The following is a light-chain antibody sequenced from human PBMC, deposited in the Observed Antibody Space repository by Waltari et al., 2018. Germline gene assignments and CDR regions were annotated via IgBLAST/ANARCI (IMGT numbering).Light chain of an antibody. CDR2: DVS. CDR1: SSDVGSYNY. V-gene: IGLV2-14*01. Sequence: QSALTQPASVSGSPGQSITISCTGTSSDVGSYNYVSWYQQHPGKAPKLMIYDVSKRPSGVSNRFSGSKSGNTASLTISGLQAEDEADYYCSSYTSSSTPVFGTGTKVTVL. CDR3: SSYTSSSTPV. J-gene: IGLJ1*01.